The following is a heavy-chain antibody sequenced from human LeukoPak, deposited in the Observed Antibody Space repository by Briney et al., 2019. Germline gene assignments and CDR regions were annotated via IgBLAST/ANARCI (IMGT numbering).Heavy chain of an antibody. CDR3: ARGVTIFGVVSS. J-gene: IGHJ4*02. CDR1: GGSISSYY. Sequence: SETLSLTCTVSGGSISSYYWSWVRQTPGKGGEWVGYIYYSGSTNYNPSLKSRVTISVDTSKNQFSLKLSSVTAADTAVYYCARGVTIFGVVSSWGQGTLVTVSS. D-gene: IGHD3-3*01. CDR2: IYYSGST. V-gene: IGHV4-59*01.